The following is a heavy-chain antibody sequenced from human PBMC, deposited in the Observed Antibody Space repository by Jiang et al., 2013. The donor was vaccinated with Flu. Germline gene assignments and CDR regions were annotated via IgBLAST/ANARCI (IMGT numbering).Heavy chain of an antibody. CDR3: ARDSITVTTSFDY. CDR1: GGSFSGYY. J-gene: IGHJ4*02. V-gene: IGHV4-34*01. Sequence: LLKPSETLSLTCAVYGGSFSGYYWSWIRQPPGKGLEWIGEINHSGSTNYNPSLKSRVTISVDTSKNQFSLKLSSVTAADTAVYYCARDSITVTTSFDYWGQGTLVTVSS. CDR2: INHSGST. D-gene: IGHD4-17*01.